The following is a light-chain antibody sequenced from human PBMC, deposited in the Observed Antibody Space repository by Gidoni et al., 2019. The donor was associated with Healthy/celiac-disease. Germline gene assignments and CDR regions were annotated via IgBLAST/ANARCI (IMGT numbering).Light chain of an antibody. CDR1: QSISSY. CDR3: QQRYSTPQT. CDR2: AAS. J-gene: IGKJ1*01. Sequence: DIQMPQSPSSLSASVGDRVTITCRASQSISSYLNWYQQKPGKAPTLLIYAASSLQRGVPSRFSGSGSGTDFTLTISSLQPEDFATYYCQQRYSTPQTFGQGTKVEIK. V-gene: IGKV1-39*01.